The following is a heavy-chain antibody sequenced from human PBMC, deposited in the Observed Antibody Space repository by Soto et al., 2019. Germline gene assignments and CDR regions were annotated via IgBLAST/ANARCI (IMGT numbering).Heavy chain of an antibody. CDR2: ISSSSSTI. CDR3: VSKGYYYGSGSYSYYFDY. V-gene: IGHV3-48*01. J-gene: IGHJ4*02. CDR1: GFTFSSYS. D-gene: IGHD3-10*01. Sequence: EVQLVESGGGLVQPGGSLRLSCAASGFTFSSYSMNWVRQAPGKGLQWVSYISSSSSTIYYADSVKGRFTISRDNAKNSLYLQTNSLRAEDTAVYYCVSKGYYYGSGSYSYYFDYWGPGTLVTVSS.